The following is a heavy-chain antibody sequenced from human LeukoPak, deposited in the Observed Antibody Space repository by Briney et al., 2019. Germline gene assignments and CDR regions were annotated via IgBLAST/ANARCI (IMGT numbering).Heavy chain of an antibody. CDR1: GFTFKSYG. V-gene: IGHV3-30*02. J-gene: IGHJ2*01. CDR3: ARLYATICGFFDP. D-gene: IGHD2-8*01. CDR2: IRNDGKTQ. Sequence: GGSLRLSCAASGFTFKSYGLHWVRRAPGKGLEWVAFIRNDGKTQYYADSVKGRFTISRDNSRNTMFLQMNSLRPEDTAVYYCARLYATICGFFDPWGRGTLVTVSS.